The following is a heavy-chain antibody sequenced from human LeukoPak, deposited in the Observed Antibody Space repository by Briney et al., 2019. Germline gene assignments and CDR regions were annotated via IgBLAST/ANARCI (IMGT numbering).Heavy chain of an antibody. CDR1: GGSISNYY. Sequence: PSETLSLTCSVSGGSISNYYWSWIRQPPGKGLEWIGYIYSSGHTNYKPSLQSRVTLSVDTSKNQVSLKLTSVTAADTAVYYCARQPNYYYYMDVWGKGTTVTVS. CDR3: ARQPNYYYYMDV. V-gene: IGHV4-59*08. J-gene: IGHJ6*03. CDR2: IYSSGHT.